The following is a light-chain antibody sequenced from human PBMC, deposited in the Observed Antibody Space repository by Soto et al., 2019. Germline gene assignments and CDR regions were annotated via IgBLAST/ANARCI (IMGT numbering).Light chain of an antibody. V-gene: IGLV2-14*01. J-gene: IGLJ1*01. CDR3: TSYTITSPYV. CDR1: SSDIGRYNF. CDR2: EAT. Sequence: QSVLTQPASVSGPPGQSITISCTGTSSDIGRYNFVSWYQHHPGKAPKLIIYEATKRPSGVSYRFSGSKSGNTASLTISGLQAEDEADYYCTSYTITSPYVFGTGTKVTVL.